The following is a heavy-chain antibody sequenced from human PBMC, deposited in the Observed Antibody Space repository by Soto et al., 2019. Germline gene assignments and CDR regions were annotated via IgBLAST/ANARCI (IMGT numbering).Heavy chain of an antibody. D-gene: IGHD4-17*01. V-gene: IGHV1-18*01. Sequence: QVQLVQSGAEVKKPGASVKVSCKASGYSFTAYGISWVRQAPGQGLEWMGWISTAHSDIGYAQKFHGRVTMTTDTSTSTAYMELRSLRSDDTAVYCCARDLAYIREFWGQGTLVTVSS. J-gene: IGHJ4*02. CDR3: ARDLAYIREF. CDR1: GYSFTAYG. CDR2: ISTAHSDI.